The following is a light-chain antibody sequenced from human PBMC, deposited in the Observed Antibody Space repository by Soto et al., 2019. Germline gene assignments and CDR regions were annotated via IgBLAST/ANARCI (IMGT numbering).Light chain of an antibody. CDR1: QSVSSK. Sequence: EIVMTQSPATLSVSPGEGATLSCSASQSVSSKLAWYQQKPGQAPRLLIDGASTRASGIPARFSGSGSGTEFTRTISSLQSEDSAVYYCQQYNNWPLTFGGGTKVEIK. CDR3: QQYNNWPLT. CDR2: GAS. J-gene: IGKJ4*01. V-gene: IGKV3-15*01.